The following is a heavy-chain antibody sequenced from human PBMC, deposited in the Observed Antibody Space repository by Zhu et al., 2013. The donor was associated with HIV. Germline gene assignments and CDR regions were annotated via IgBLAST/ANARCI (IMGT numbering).Heavy chain of an antibody. CDR3: ARGSNMVRGVIGDIDP. V-gene: IGHV1-2*04. CDR2: INPNSGGT. J-gene: IGHJ5*02. D-gene: IGHD3-10*01. CDR1: GYTFTGYY. Sequence: QVQLVQSGAEVKKPGASVKVSCKASGYTFTGYYMHWVRRAPGQGLEWMGWINPNSGGTNYAQKFQGWVTMTRDTSISTAYMELSRLRSDDTAVYYCARGSNMVRGVIGDIDPWGQGTLVTVSS.